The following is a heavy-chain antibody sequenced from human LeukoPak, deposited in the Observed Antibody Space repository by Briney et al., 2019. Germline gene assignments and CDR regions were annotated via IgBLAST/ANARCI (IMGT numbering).Heavy chain of an antibody. CDR3: ARASVLRFLEWFE. D-gene: IGHD3-3*01. CDR2: IYYSGST. V-gene: IGHV4-59*01. J-gene: IGHJ4*02. CDR1: GGSISSYY. Sequence: PSETLSLTCTVSGGSISSYYWSWIRQPPGKGLEWIGYIYYSGSTNYNPSLKSRVTISVDTSKNQFSLKLSSVTAADTAVYYCARASVLRFLEWFEWGQGTLVTVSS.